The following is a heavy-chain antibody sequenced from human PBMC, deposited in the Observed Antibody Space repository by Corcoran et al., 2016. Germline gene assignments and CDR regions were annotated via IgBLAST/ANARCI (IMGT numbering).Heavy chain of an antibody. V-gene: IGHV3-30*18. J-gene: IGHJ4*02. Sequence: QVQLVESGGGVVQPGRSLRLSCAASGFTFSSYGMHWVRQAPGKGLEWVAVISYDGSNKYYADSVKGRFTISRDNSKHTLYLQMNSLRAEDTAVYYCSKDSRILEWYFDYWGQGTLVTVAS. CDR3: SKDSRILEWYFDY. CDR1: GFTFSSYG. D-gene: IGHD2-2*01. CDR2: ISYDGSNK.